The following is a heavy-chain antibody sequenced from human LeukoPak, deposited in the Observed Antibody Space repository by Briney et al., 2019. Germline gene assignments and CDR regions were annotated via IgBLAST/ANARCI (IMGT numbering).Heavy chain of an antibody. J-gene: IGHJ5*02. CDR2: MNPNSGNT. V-gene: IGHV1-8*01. Sequence: ASVKVSCKASGYTFTSYGINWVRQATGQGLEWMGWMNPNSGNTGYAQKFQGRVTITRNTSISTAYMELSSLRSEDTAVYYCARGDWYSGSSGPWGQGTLVTVSS. CDR3: ARGDWYSGSSGP. D-gene: IGHD1-26*01. CDR1: GYTFTSYG.